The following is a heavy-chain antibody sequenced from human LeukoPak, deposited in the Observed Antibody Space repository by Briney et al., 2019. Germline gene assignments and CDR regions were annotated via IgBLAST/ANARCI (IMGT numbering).Heavy chain of an antibody. V-gene: IGHV3-23*01. CDR3: ARVQGETLPTYAFDI. J-gene: IGHJ3*02. Sequence: RGSLRLSCAASGFTFSSYAMSWVRQAPGKGLEWVSAISGSGGSTYYADSVKGRFTISRDNSKNTLYLQMNSLRAEDTAVYYCARVQGETLPTYAFDIWGQGTMVTVSS. D-gene: IGHD3-10*01. CDR2: ISGSGGST. CDR1: GFTFSSYA.